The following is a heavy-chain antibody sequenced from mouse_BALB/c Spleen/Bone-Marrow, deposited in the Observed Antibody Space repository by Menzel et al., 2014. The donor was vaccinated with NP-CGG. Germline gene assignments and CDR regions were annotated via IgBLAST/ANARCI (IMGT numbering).Heavy chain of an antibody. CDR3: AFYYYGSSLFAY. CDR1: GFNIKDTY. D-gene: IGHD1-1*01. J-gene: IGHJ3*01. CDR2: IDPANGNT. V-gene: IGHV14-3*02. Sequence: VQLQQSGAELVKPGASVKLSCTASGFNIKDTYMHWVKQRPEQGLEWIGRIDPANGNTKYDPKFQGKATITADTSSNTAYLQLSSLTSEDTAVYYCAFYYYGSSLFAYGGQGTLVTVSA.